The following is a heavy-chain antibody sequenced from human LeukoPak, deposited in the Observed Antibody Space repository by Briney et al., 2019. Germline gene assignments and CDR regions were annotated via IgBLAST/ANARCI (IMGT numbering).Heavy chain of an antibody. CDR3: AREVQHYAGSVYDHDAFDI. D-gene: IGHD3-22*01. CDR1: GGSFSGHY. J-gene: IGHJ3*02. CDR2: INHSGST. Sequence: SETLSLTCAVYGGSFSGHYWSGIRQPPGKGLEWIGEINHSGSTNYNPSLKSRVTILVDTSKNQFSLKLSSVTAADTAVYYCAREVQHYAGSVYDHDAFDIWGQGTMVTVSS. V-gene: IGHV4-34*01.